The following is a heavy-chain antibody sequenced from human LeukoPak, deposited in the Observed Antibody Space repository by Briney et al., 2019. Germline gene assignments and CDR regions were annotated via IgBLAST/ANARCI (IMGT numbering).Heavy chain of an antibody. CDR1: GYTFTGYY. D-gene: IGHD3-10*01. CDR2: INPNSGGT. Sequence: ASVKVSCKASGYTFTGYYMHWVRQAPGQGLEWMGWINPNSGGTNYAQKFQGWVTMTRDTSISTAYMELSRLRSDDTAVYYCARESPPGSGSYYYWGQGTLVTVSS. CDR3: ARESPPGSGSYYY. V-gene: IGHV1-2*04. J-gene: IGHJ4*02.